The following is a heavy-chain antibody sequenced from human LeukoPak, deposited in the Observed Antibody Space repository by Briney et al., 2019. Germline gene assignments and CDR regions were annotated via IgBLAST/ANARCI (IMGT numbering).Heavy chain of an antibody. Sequence: PGGSLRLSCAGSGFTFSSYAMSWVRQAPGKGLEWVSGIGGGDSNTYYADSVKGRFTISRDNSKNTLYLQMNSLRAEDTAVYYCARVQPHYYDSSGYPPDYWGQGALVTVSS. CDR1: GFTFSSYA. CDR2: IGGGDSNT. V-gene: IGHV3-23*01. D-gene: IGHD3-22*01. CDR3: ARVQPHYYDSSGYPPDY. J-gene: IGHJ4*02.